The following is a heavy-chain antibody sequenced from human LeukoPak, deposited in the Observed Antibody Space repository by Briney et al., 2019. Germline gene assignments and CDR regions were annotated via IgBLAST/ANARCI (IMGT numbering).Heavy chain of an antibody. CDR3: ATLMTTVTTRDY. V-gene: IGHV1-24*01. D-gene: IGHD4-17*01. J-gene: IGHJ4*02. CDR2: FDPEDGET. CDR1: GYTFTVYY. Sequence: ASVKVSCKASGYTFTVYYIHWVRQAPGKGLEWMGGFDPEDGETIYAQKFQGRVTMTEDTSTDTAYMELSSLRSEDTAVYYCATLMTTVTTRDYWGQGTLVTVSS.